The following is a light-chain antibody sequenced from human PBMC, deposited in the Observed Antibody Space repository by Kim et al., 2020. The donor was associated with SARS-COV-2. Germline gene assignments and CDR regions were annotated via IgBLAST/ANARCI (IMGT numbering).Light chain of an antibody. CDR1: QSISSW. J-gene: IGKJ2*01. V-gene: IGKV1-5*01. CDR2: DAS. Sequence: DIQMTQSPSTLSASVGDRVTITCRASQSISSWLAWYQQKPGKAPKLLIYDASSLESGVPSRFSGSGSGTEFTLTISSLQPDDFATYYCQQYNSYLRTFGQGTKLEI. CDR3: QQYNSYLRT.